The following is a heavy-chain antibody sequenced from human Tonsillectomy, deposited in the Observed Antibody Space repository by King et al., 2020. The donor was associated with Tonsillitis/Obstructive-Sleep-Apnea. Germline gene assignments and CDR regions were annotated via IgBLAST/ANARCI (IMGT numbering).Heavy chain of an antibody. CDR2: SRNKANSYTA. V-gene: IGHV3-72*01. CDR1: GFTFSDHY. CDR3: ARDEQYFVGYYYMDV. D-gene: IGHD3-9*01. Sequence: ELQLVQSGGGLVQPGGSLRLSCAASGFTFSDHYMDWVRQAPGKGLEWFGRSRNKANSYTAAYAASVKGRFTISRDDSKNSLYLQMNSLETEDTAIYYCARDEQYFVGYYYMDVWGKGTTVTVSS. J-gene: IGHJ6*03.